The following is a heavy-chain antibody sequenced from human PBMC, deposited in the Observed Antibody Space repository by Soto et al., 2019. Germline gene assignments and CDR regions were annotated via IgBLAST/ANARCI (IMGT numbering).Heavy chain of an antibody. V-gene: IGHV1-2*02. Sequence: GASVKVSCKASGYIFSANYIHWVRQAPGQGLEWLGWINPHSGATNYAQKFLGRVTMSADTSASTAYMDLARLKSDDTAVYYCARDRPIVGTTTGLFDPWGQGTLVTVSS. CDR3: ARDRPIVGTTTGLFDP. D-gene: IGHD1-26*01. J-gene: IGHJ5*02. CDR2: INPHSGAT. CDR1: GYIFSANY.